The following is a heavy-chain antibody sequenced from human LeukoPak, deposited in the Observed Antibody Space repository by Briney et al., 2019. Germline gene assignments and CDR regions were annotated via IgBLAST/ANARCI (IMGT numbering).Heavy chain of an antibody. Sequence: GGSLRLSCAASGFTFSSYGMHWVRQAPGKGLEWVAVIWYDGSNKYYADSVKGRFTISRDNSKNTLYLQMNSLRAEDTAVYYCAREGPRSPGSQNYYFDYWGQGTLVTVSS. CDR1: GFTFSSYG. J-gene: IGHJ4*02. CDR3: AREGPRSPGSQNYYFDY. CDR2: IWYDGSNK. V-gene: IGHV3-33*01.